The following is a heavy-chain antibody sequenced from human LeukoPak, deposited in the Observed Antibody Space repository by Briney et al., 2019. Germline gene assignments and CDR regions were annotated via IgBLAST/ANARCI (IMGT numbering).Heavy chain of an antibody. D-gene: IGHD5-18*01. CDR3: ARDSEGYSYAP. CDR1: GGSISSSSYY. J-gene: IGHJ5*02. V-gene: IGHV4-39*07. Sequence: SETLSLTCTVSGGSISSSSYYWGWIRQPPGKGLEWIGSIYYSGSTYYNPSLKSRVTISVDTSKNQFSLKLSSVTAADTSVYYCARDSEGYSYAPWGQGTLVTVSS. CDR2: IYYSGST.